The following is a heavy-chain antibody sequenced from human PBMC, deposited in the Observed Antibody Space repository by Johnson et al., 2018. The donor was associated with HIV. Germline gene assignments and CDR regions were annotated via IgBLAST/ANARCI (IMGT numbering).Heavy chain of an antibody. J-gene: IGHJ3*02. CDR3: ARDLRLKRAFDI. CDR1: GFTFSSYG. D-gene: IGHD3-9*01. Sequence: QVQLVESGGGVVQPGRSLRLSCAASGFTFSSYGMHWVRQAPGKGLEWAAVISYDGSNKYYADSVKGRFTRSRDNSKNTLYLQMNSLRAEDTAVYYCARDLRLKRAFDIWGQGTMVTVSS. CDR2: ISYDGSNK. V-gene: IGHV3-30*03.